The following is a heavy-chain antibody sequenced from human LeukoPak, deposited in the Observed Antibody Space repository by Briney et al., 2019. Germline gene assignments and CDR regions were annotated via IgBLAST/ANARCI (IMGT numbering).Heavy chain of an antibody. J-gene: IGHJ3*02. CDR3: VSSPYYYDSSGYLNAFDI. CDR1: GGSISSGGYS. D-gene: IGHD3-22*01. V-gene: IGHV4-30-2*01. CDR2: IYHSGST. Sequence: SETLSLTCAVSGGSISSGGYSWSWIRQPPGKGLEWIGYIYHSGSTYYNPSLKSRVTISADRSKNQFSLKLSSVTAADTAVYYCVSSPYYYDSSGYLNAFDIWGQGTMVTVSS.